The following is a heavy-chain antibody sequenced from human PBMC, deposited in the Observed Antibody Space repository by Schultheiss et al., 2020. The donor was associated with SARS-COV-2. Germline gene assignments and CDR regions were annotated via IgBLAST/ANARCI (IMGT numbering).Heavy chain of an antibody. D-gene: IGHD3-10*01. CDR2: ISSSSSYI. J-gene: IGHJ6*03. CDR1: GFTFSSYS. V-gene: IGHV3-21*01. Sequence: GGSLRLSCSASGFTFSSYSMNWVRQAPGKGLEWVSSISSSSSYIYYADSVKGRFTISRDNAKNSLYLQMNSLRAEDTAVYYCARGFRGGDYYYYYYMDVWGKGTTVTVSS. CDR3: ARGFRGGDYYYYYYMDV.